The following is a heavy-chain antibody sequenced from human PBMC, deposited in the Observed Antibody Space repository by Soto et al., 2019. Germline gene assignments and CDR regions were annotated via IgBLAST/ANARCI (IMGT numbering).Heavy chain of an antibody. CDR2: IIPIFGTA. D-gene: IGHD2-15*01. V-gene: IGHV1-69*13. J-gene: IGHJ5*02. CDR1: GGTFSSYA. CDR3: ARDQYCSGGSCYNTWSDP. Sequence: SVKVSCKASGGTFSSYAISWVRQAPGQGLEWMGGIIPIFGTANYAQKFQGRVTITADESTSTAYMELSSLRSEDTAVYYCARDQYCSGGSCYNTWSDPWGQGTLVTVSS.